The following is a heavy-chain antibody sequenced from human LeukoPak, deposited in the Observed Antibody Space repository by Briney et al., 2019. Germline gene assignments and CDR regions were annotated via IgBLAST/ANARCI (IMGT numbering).Heavy chain of an antibody. D-gene: IGHD2-21*02. CDR2: IYSGGST. CDR1: GFTVSSNY. CDR3: AGGSVVTASLDGMDV. Sequence: GGSLRLSCAASGFTVSSNYMSWVRQAPGKGLEWVSVIYSGGSTYYADSVKGRFTISRDNSKNSLYLQMNSLKAEDTAVYYCAGGSVVTASLDGMDVWGQGTTVTVSS. V-gene: IGHV3-66*02. J-gene: IGHJ6*02.